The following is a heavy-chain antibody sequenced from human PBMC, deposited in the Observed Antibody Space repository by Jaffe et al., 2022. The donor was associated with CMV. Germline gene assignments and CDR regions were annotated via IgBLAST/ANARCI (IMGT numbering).Heavy chain of an antibody. D-gene: IGHD2-8*01. CDR1: GFTFSSYW. CDR3: AREGALRGYCTNGVCYTWFYFDY. CDR2: IKQDGSEK. V-gene: IGHV3-7*03. Sequence: EVQLVESGGGLVQPGGSLRLSCAASGFTFSSYWMSWVRQAPGKGLEWVANIKQDGSEKYYVDSVKGRFTISRDNAKNSLYLQMNSLRAEDTAVYYCAREGALRGYCTNGVCYTWFYFDYWGQGTLVTVSS. J-gene: IGHJ4*02.